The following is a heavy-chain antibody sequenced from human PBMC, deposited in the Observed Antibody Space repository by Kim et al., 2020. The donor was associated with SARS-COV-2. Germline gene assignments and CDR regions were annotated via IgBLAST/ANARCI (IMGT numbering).Heavy chain of an antibody. CDR3: TRDKEELELRGFDY. Sequence: GGSLRLSCTASGFTFGDYAMSWVRQAPGKGLEWVGFIRSKAYGGTTEYAASVKGRFTISRDDSKGIAYLQMNSLKTEDTAVYYCTRDKEELELRGFDYWGQGPLVIVSS. CDR1: GFTFGDYA. J-gene: IGHJ4*02. V-gene: IGHV3-49*04. CDR2: IRSKAYGGTT. D-gene: IGHD1-7*01.